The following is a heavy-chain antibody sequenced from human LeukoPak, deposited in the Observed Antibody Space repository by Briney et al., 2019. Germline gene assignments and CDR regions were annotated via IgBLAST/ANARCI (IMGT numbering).Heavy chain of an antibody. D-gene: IGHD5-18*01. CDR3: AREGYSYGNDDAFDI. V-gene: IGHV1-2*02. CDR1: GYTFTGYY. Sequence: GASVKVSCKASGYTFTGYYMHWVRQAPGQGLEWMGWINPNSGGTNYAQKFQGRVTMTRDTSISTAYMELSRLRSDGTAVYYCAREGYSYGNDDAFDIWGQGTMVTVSS. CDR2: INPNSGGT. J-gene: IGHJ3*02.